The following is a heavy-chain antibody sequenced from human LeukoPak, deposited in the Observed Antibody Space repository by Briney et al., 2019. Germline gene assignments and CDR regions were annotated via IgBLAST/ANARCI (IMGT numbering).Heavy chain of an antibody. CDR3: ARGRAVAGIWRSGNPDY. Sequence: GASVKVSCKASGYTFTSYDINWVRQATGQGLEWMGWMNPNSGNTGYAQKFQGRVTMTRSTSISTAYMELSSLTSEDTAVYYCARGRAVAGIWRSGNPDYWGQGTLVTVSS. D-gene: IGHD6-19*01. V-gene: IGHV1-8*01. CDR2: MNPNSGNT. J-gene: IGHJ4*02. CDR1: GYTFTSYD.